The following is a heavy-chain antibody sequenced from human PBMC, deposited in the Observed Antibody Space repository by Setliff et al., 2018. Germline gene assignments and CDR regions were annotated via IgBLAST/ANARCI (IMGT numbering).Heavy chain of an antibody. CDR1: GDTSTTYA. V-gene: IGHV1-3*01. D-gene: IGHD1-26*01. CDR2: INAGNGYI. J-gene: IGHJ4*02. CDR3: ARGDVYSGSYYHFDY. Sequence: GASVKVSCKASGDTSTTYAIHWVRQAPGQGLEWMGWINAGNGYIRYSQNFQGRVTITRDTSASTAYMELSSLTSEDTAIYYCARGDVYSGSYYHFDYWGQGTLVTVSS.